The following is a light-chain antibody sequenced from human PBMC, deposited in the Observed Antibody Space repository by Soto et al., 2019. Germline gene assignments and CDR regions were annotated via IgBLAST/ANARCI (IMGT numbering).Light chain of an antibody. J-gene: IGKJ4*01. CDR3: QQSYSTLSLT. Sequence: DIQMTQSPSSLSASVGDRVTITCRASQSISSYLNWYQQKPGKAPKLLIYAASSLQSGVPSRFSGSGSGTHFTLTISSLQPEDFATYYCQQSYSTLSLTFGGGTKVDIK. V-gene: IGKV1-39*01. CDR2: AAS. CDR1: QSISSY.